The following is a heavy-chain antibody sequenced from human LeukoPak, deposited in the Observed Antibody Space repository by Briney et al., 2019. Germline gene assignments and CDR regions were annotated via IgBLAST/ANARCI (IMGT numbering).Heavy chain of an antibody. J-gene: IGHJ4*02. CDR1: GFTFSDYY. CDR3: AGIRFNTYYFDY. Sequence: GGSLRLSCAASGFTFSDYYMSWIRQAPGKGLEWVSCISSSGSTIYYADSVKGRFAISRDNAKNSLYLQMNSLRAEDTAVYYCAGIRFNTYYFDYWGQGTLVTVSS. D-gene: IGHD3-3*01. CDR2: ISSSGSTI. V-gene: IGHV3-11*01.